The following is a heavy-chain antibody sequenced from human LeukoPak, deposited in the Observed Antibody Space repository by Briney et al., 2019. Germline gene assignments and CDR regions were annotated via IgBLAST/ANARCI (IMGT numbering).Heavy chain of an antibody. Sequence: PSETLSLTCTVSGYSISSGYYWGWIRQPPGKGLEWIGSIYHSGRTFYNPSLKSRVTISVDTSKNQFSLKLTSVTAADTAVYYCARLYPPATRFDYWGQGTLVTVSS. V-gene: IGHV4-38-2*02. CDR1: GYSISSGYY. D-gene: IGHD5-24*01. CDR2: IYHSGRT. J-gene: IGHJ4*02. CDR3: ARLYPPATRFDY.